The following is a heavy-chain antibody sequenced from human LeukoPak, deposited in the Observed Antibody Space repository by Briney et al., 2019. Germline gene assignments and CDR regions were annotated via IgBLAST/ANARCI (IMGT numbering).Heavy chain of an antibody. CDR1: GFTFSSYS. Sequence: SGGSLRLSCAASGFTFSSYSMNWVRQAPGKGLEWVSSISSSSSYIYYADSVKGRFTISRDNAKNTLYLQMTSLRAEDTAVYYCARDSRRGGRGAAAGTDFDYWGQGTLVTVSS. CDR3: ARDSRRGGRGAAAGTDFDY. V-gene: IGHV3-21*01. J-gene: IGHJ4*02. D-gene: IGHD6-13*01. CDR2: ISSSSSYI.